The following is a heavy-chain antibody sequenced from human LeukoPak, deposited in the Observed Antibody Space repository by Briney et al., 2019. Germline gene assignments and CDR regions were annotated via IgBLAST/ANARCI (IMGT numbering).Heavy chain of an antibody. D-gene: IGHD4/OR15-4a*01. J-gene: IGHJ4*02. CDR2: ILSDGSNK. V-gene: IGHV3-30*04. CDR1: GFTFSSYV. Sequence: LPGGSLRLSCAASGFTFSSYVMHWVRQAPGKGLEWVGVILSDGSNKWYADSVKGRFTISRDNSRNTMYLQMNSLRAEDTAVYYCARVHGAYPFDYWGQGTLVTVSS. CDR3: ARVHGAYPFDY.